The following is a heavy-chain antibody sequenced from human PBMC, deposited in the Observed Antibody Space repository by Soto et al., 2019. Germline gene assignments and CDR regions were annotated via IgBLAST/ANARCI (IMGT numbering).Heavy chain of an antibody. Sequence: PGGSLRLSCAASEFTLSSYAMSWVRQAPGKGLEWVSGIPGSGATTYYADSVKGRFTISRDNSRNTLYLQMNSLRVEDTAVYFCAKDAGLRWYPYYFDYWGQGTLVTVSS. CDR1: EFTLSSYA. CDR3: AKDAGLRWYPYYFDY. V-gene: IGHV3-23*01. J-gene: IGHJ4*02. D-gene: IGHD4-17*01. CDR2: IPGSGATT.